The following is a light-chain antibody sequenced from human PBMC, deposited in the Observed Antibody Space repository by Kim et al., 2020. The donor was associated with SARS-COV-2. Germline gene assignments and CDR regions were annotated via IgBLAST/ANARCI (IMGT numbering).Light chain of an antibody. J-gene: IGKJ3*01. V-gene: IGKV1-8*01. CDR2: AAS. CDR1: QSINSN. CDR3: QQFYTYPFT. Sequence: AIRMTQSPSSFSASTGDRVTITCRASQSINSNLAWYQQKPGKAPKLLTYAASTLQTGVPSRFSGSGSGIEFTLTISCLQSEDFATYYCQQFYTYPFTFGPGTKVDIK.